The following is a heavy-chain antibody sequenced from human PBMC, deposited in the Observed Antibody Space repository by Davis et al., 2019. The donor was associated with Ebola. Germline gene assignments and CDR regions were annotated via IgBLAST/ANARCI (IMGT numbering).Heavy chain of an antibody. Sequence: HSQTPSLTRSISGDRVSGKNGAWNWIRQSPSSGLEWLGRTYYTSKWYNHYAASVKSRTTINADTSRNQFSLQLNSVTPEDTAVYYCARGWLRTGLDIWGQGTMVIVSS. V-gene: IGHV6-1*01. J-gene: IGHJ3*02. CDR2: TYYTSKWYN. D-gene: IGHD5-12*01. CDR1: GDRVSGKNGA. CDR3: ARGWLRTGLDI.